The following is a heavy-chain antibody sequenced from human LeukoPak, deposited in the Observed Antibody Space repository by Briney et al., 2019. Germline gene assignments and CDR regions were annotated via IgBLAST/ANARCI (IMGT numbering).Heavy chain of an antibody. CDR3: AKVKWKLIGYSDY. V-gene: IGHV3-23*01. Sequence: GGSLRLSCAASGFSFSGFGMNWVRQAPGKGLEWVSVLTGDGNTYYADSVKGRFTNSRDDSKNTLFLQMNSLGAEDTAVYFCAKVKWKLIGYSDYWGQGTLVTVSS. CDR1: GFSFSGFG. CDR2: LTGDGNT. D-gene: IGHD1-20*01. J-gene: IGHJ4*02.